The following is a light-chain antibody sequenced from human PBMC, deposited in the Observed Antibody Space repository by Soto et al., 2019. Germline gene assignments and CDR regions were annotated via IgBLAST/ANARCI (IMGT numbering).Light chain of an antibody. CDR1: SSNIGAGYD. V-gene: IGLV1-40*01. CDR3: QSYDTSLSGSGV. Sequence: VLTQPPSVSGAPGQSVTISCTGSSSNIGAGYDVHWYQQRPGAAPRLLIFANTDRPSGVPDRFSASKSYTSASLTIAGLQAEDEDEYHCQSYDTSLSGSGVFGNGTKVTV. CDR2: ANT. J-gene: IGLJ1*01.